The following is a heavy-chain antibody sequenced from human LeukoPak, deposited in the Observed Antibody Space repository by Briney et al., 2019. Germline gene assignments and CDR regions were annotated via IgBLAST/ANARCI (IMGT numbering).Heavy chain of an antibody. CDR2: IYYSGST. J-gene: IGHJ5*02. V-gene: IGHV4-59*01. CDR1: GGSISSYY. Sequence: SETLSLTCTVSGGSISSYYWSWIRQPPGKGLEWIGYIYYSGSTNYNPSLKSRVTISVDTSKNQFSLKLSSVTAAGTAVYYCARAYSSSWYSIWEPFDPWGQGTLVTVSS. CDR3: ARAYSSSWYSIWEPFDP. D-gene: IGHD6-13*01.